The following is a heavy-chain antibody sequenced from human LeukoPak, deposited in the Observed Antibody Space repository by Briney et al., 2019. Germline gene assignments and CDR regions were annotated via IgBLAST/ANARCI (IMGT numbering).Heavy chain of an antibody. V-gene: IGHV4-34*01. J-gene: IGHJ6*02. CDR1: GVSFSGYY. CDR2: INHSGTT. Sequence: SEPLSLTCAVYGVSFSGYYWRWLRQPPGKGLEWFGEINHSGTTKYHPALKSRVTISVDTSKNQFSLKLSSVTAADTAVYYCARVVWLRARAVLGYYYYGMDVWGQGTTVTVSS. CDR3: ARVVWLRARAVLGYYYYGMDV. D-gene: IGHD5-12*01.